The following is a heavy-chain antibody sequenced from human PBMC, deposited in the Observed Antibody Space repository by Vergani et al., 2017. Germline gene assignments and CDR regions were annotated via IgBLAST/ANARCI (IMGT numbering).Heavy chain of an antibody. V-gene: IGHV3-23*01. D-gene: IGHD3-3*01. CDR1: GFTFSSYA. Sequence: EVQLLESGGGLVQPGGSLRLSCEASGFTFSSYAMSWVRQAPGKGLEWVSAISGSGGSTYYAESVKGRFTISRDNSKNTLYLQMNSLRAEDTAVYYCAKRPGRGVWSCLPLWGQGTLVTVSS. J-gene: IGHJ4*02. CDR2: ISGSGGST. CDR3: AKRPGRGVWSCLPL.